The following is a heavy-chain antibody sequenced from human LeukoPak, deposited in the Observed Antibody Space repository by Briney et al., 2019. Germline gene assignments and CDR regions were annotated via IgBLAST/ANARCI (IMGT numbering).Heavy chain of an antibody. CDR3: AKDPSFRPGYFDY. Sequence: PGGSLRLSCAASGFTFSSYGMHWVRQAPGRGLEGVAFIRYEGSNKYYADSVKGRFTISRDNSKNTLYLQMNSLRAEDTAVYYCAKDPSFRPGYFDYWGQGTLVTVSS. J-gene: IGHJ4*02. CDR1: GFTFSSYG. CDR2: IRYEGSNK. V-gene: IGHV3-30*02.